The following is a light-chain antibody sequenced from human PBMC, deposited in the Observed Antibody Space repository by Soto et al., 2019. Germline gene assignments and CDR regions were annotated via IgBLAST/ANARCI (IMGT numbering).Light chain of an antibody. CDR3: ATWDHSLSAVV. CDR2: DDN. CDR1: TSNIGNYD. J-gene: IGLJ2*01. Sequence: QSVLTQPPSVSAAPGQKVTISCSGSTSNIGNYDVSWYQHLPGTVPKLLIYDDNKRPSGIPDRISGSKSGTSATLGITGLQTGDEAHYYCATWDHSLSAVVFGGGTKVTVL. V-gene: IGLV1-51*01.